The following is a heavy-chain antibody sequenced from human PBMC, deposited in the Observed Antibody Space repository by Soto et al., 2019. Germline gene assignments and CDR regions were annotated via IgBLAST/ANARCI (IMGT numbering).Heavy chain of an antibody. V-gene: IGHV1-8*02. CDR1: GGTFSSYA. CDR3: ARVYCSGGSCYGIDY. Sequence: ASVKVSCKASGGTFSSYAISWVRQAPGQGLEWMGWMNPNSGNTGYAQKFQGRVTMTRDTSTSTVYMELSSLRSEDTAVYYCARVYCSGGSCYGIDYWGQGTLVTVSS. CDR2: MNPNSGNT. J-gene: IGHJ4*02. D-gene: IGHD2-15*01.